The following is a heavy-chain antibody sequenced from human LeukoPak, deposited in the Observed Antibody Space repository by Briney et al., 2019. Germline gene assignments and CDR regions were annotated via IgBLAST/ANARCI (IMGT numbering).Heavy chain of an antibody. Sequence: ASVKVSCKASGFTFTNYGFSWVRQAPGQGLEWMAWICAYNGVTKYAQNFQDRVAMTTDTSSNTAYMELRSLRSDDTAVYYCAREVWTPALGGEGGWFDPWGQGTLVTVSS. J-gene: IGHJ5*02. CDR3: AREVWTPALGGEGGWFDP. CDR1: GFTFTNYG. V-gene: IGHV1-18*01. CDR2: ICAYNGVT. D-gene: IGHD5-18*01.